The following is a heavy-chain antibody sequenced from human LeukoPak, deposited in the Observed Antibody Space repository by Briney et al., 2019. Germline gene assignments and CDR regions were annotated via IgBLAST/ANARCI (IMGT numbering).Heavy chain of an antibody. CDR2: IKQDGSEK. CDR3: AREGSGRSLDY. V-gene: IGHV3-7*04. CDR1: GFTLSSYW. J-gene: IGHJ4*02. Sequence: GGSLRLSCAASGFTLSSYWMSWVGQAPGKGLEWVANIKQDGSEKYYVDSVRGRFTISRDNAKNSLYLQMNSLRAEDTAVYYCAREGSGRSLDYWAQGTLVTVSS.